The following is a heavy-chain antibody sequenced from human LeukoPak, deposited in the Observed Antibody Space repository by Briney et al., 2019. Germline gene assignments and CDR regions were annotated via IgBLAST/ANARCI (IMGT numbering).Heavy chain of an antibody. D-gene: IGHD3-10*01. V-gene: IGHV3-21*01. Sequence: GGSLRLSCAASGFTFSSYNMNWVRQAPGKGLEWVSSITSSSTYIYYADSVKGRFTISRDNARNSLYLQMNSLRAEDTAVYYCASTMVRGGNWFDPWGQGTLVTVSS. J-gene: IGHJ5*02. CDR3: ASTMVRGGNWFDP. CDR2: ITSSSTYI. CDR1: GFTFSSYN.